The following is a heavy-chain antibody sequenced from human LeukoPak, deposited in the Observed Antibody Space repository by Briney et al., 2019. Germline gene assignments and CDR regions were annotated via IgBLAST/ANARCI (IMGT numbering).Heavy chain of an antibody. CDR2: IWYDGSNK. V-gene: IGHV3-33*01. CDR3: ARAGIGNALDY. Sequence: PGMSLRLSCAASGFTFSKYGINWVRQAPGKGLEWVAIIWYDGSNKYFAESVMGRFTISKDKSKNTVYLQMNSLRIEDTAVYHCARAGIGNALDYWGQGTQVTVSS. J-gene: IGHJ4*02. D-gene: IGHD2-2*01. CDR1: GFTFSKYG.